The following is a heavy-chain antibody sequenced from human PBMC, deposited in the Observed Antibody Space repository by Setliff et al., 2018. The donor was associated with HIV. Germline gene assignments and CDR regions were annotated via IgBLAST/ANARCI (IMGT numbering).Heavy chain of an antibody. V-gene: IGHV4-38-2*02. CDR2: IYHAGNT. D-gene: IGHD4-17*01. Sequence: SETLSLTCTVTGYSISSGYYWAWIRQPPGKGLEWIGYIYHAGNTYYNPSLKSRVTISVDTSKNQISLKLSSVTAADTAVDYCARDPHDYGDLPRCFDSWGQGALVTVSS. CDR3: ARDPHDYGDLPRCFDS. CDR1: GYSISSGYY. J-gene: IGHJ4*02.